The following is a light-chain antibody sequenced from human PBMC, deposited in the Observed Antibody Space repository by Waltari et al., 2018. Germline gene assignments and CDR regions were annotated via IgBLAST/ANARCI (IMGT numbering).Light chain of an antibody. Sequence: QSALTQPASVSGSPGQSISISCTGTSSDVGGYNYVSWYQQHPGKAPKLLIYDVSNRPSGFSDRFSGSKSCNTASLTISGLQAEDDADYYCSSYRSTSYTSSTSVVFGGGTKLTVL. CDR1: SSDVGGYNY. CDR2: DVS. J-gene: IGLJ2*01. V-gene: IGLV2-14*03. CDR3: SSYRSTSYTSSTSVV.